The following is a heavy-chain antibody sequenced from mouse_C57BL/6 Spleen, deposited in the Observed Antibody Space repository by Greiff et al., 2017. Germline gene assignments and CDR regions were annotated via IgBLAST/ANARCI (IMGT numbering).Heavy chain of an antibody. CDR2: ISSGGSYT. Sequence: VQLKQSGGDLVKPGGSLKLSCAASGFTFSSYGMSWVRQTPDKRLEWVATISSGGSYTYYPDSVKGRFTISRDNAKNTLYLQMSSLKSEDTAMYYCARNYYGTRYFDVWGTGTTVTVSS. V-gene: IGHV5-6*01. D-gene: IGHD1-1*01. CDR3: ARNYYGTRYFDV. J-gene: IGHJ1*03. CDR1: GFTFSSYG.